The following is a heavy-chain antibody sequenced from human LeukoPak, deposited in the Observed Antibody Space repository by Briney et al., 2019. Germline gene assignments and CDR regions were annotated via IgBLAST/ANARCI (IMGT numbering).Heavy chain of an antibody. CDR3: ARETNVYPHSSCDI. D-gene: IGHD2-8*01. CDR2: INSDGSST. Sequence: PGGSLRLSCAASGFTLRSYWMHWVRQAPGKGLVWVSRINSDGSSTSYTDSVKGRFTISRDNAKNTLYLQMNSLRTKDTAVYYFARETNVYPHSSCDIWGQATMVTVSS. CDR1: GFTLRSYW. V-gene: IGHV3-74*01. J-gene: IGHJ3*02.